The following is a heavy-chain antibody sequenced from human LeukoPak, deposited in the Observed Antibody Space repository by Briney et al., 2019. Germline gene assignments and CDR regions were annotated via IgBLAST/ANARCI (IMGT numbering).Heavy chain of an antibody. Sequence: GVSLRLSCEASGHTLSNYAMSWVRQAPGKGVEWVSTLSGSGSTIYYADSVKGRFNISRDNSKNTLYLQVNSLRAEDTAIYYCAREIDSSGYQANYFDYWGQGTLVTVSS. V-gene: IGHV3-23*01. J-gene: IGHJ4*02. CDR2: LSGSGSTI. CDR1: GHTLSNYA. D-gene: IGHD3-22*01. CDR3: AREIDSSGYQANYFDY.